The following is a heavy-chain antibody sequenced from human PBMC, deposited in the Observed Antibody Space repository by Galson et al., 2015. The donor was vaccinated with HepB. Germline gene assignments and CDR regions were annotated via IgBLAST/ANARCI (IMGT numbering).Heavy chain of an antibody. CDR1: GFTLSSYA. CDR2: IGGSGGNT. V-gene: IGHV3-23*01. D-gene: IGHD1-7*01. J-gene: IGHJ4*02. CDR3: AKGDRTTGWGN. Sequence: SLRLSCAVSGFTLSSYAMSWVRQAPGKGLEWVSGIGGSGGNTYYAGSVKGRFTISRDNSKNTLSLQVNSLTADDTAVYYCAKGDRTTGWGNWGQGTLVTVSS.